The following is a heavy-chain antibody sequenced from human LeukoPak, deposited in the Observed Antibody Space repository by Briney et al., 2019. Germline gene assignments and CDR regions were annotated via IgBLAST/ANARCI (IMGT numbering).Heavy chain of an antibody. CDR3: ARVGRVSCSSTSCFTGGGNY. CDR1: GYTFTSYG. Sequence: ASVKVPCKASGYTFTSYGISWVRQAPGQGLEWMGWISAYNGNTNYAQKLQGRVTMTTDTSTSTAYMELRSLRSDDTAVYYCARVGRVSCSSTSCFTGGGNYWGQGTLVTVSS. CDR2: ISAYNGNT. V-gene: IGHV1-18*01. J-gene: IGHJ4*02. D-gene: IGHD2-2*02.